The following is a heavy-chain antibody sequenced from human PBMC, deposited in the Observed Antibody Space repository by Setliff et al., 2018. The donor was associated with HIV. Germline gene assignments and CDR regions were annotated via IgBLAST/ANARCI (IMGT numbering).Heavy chain of an antibody. CDR1: GYFISSRYY. CDR3: ARQVGSQYSYWAYYFDS. V-gene: IGHV4-38-2*02. Sequence: KTSETLSLTCTVSGYFISSRYYWGWIRQPPGKGLEWIGSVYHTGSTYYNPSLKSRVTMSADTSKNQFSLKLSSVTAADTAVYYCARQVGSQYSYWAYYFDSWGQGALVTVSS. D-gene: IGHD5-18*01. J-gene: IGHJ4*02. CDR2: VYHTGST.